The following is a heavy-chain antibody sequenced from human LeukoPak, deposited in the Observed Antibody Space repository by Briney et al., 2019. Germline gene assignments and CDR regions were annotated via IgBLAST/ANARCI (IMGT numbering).Heavy chain of an antibody. CDR3: ARRASNLDTNMGSLDY. CDR2: IYPSDSDT. CDR1: GYSFTSYW. J-gene: IGHJ4*01. Sequence: GESLKISCKASGYSFTSYWIGWVRQRPGKGLEWMGIIYPSDSDTRYRPSFQGQVTISADESISTAYLQWGSLKASDTGIYYCARRASNLDTNMGSLDYWGHGTLVTVSS. D-gene: IGHD5-18*01. V-gene: IGHV5-51*01.